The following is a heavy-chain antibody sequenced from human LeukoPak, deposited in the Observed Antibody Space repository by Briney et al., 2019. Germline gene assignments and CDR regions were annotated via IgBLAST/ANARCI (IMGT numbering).Heavy chain of an antibody. CDR1: GFTFSSYS. CDR2: ISSSSSYI. D-gene: IGHD3-22*01. V-gene: IGHV3-21*01. J-gene: IGHJ3*02. Sequence: PGGPLRLSCAASGFTFSSYSMNWVRQAPGKGLEWVSSISSSSSYIYYADSVKGRFTISRDNAKNSLYLQMNSLRAEDTAVYYCALDYYDSSGTRAGGAFDIWGQGTMVTVSS. CDR3: ALDYYDSSGTRAGGAFDI.